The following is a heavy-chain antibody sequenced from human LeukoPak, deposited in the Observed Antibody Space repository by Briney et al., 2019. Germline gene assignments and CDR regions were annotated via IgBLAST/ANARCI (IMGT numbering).Heavy chain of an antibody. J-gene: IGHJ4*02. CDR3: ARDVVHLSDY. CDR1: GFTFGNYA. V-gene: IGHV3-7*01. CDR2: IKQDGSEK. D-gene: IGHD2-15*01. Sequence: TGGSLRLSCAASGFTFGNYAMSWVRQAPGKGLEWVANIKQDGSEKYYVDSVKGRFTISRDNAKNSLYLQMNSLRAEDTAVYYCARDVVHLSDYWGQGTPVTVSS.